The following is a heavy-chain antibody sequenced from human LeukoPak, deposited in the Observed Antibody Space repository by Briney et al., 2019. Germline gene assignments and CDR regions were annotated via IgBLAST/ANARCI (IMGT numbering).Heavy chain of an antibody. D-gene: IGHD3-22*01. CDR2: IYYSGNT. CDR1: GGSISSYY. V-gene: IGHV4-59*01. J-gene: IGHJ4*02. Sequence: PSETLSLTCTVSGGSISSYYWSWIRQPPGKGLEWIGYIYYSGNTNYNPSLKSRVTMSVDTSKNQFSLKLTSVIAADTAVFYCARVGQNYYDSSGYYPLFDYWGQGTLVTVSS. CDR3: ARVGQNYYDSSGYYPLFDY.